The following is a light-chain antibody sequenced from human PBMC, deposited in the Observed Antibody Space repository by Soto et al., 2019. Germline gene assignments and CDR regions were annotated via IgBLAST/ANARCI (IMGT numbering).Light chain of an antibody. J-gene: IGKJ4*01. Sequence: VIWITQSPSLLSSSAGDIVTSSFRLSHLITAYLVWIQPNPGKAPKLLIYGASTLQSGVPSRFSGSGSGTDFTLTISSLQPEDFATYYCQQLNKYPSTFGGGTKVDIK. CDR2: GAS. CDR1: HLITAY. CDR3: QQLNKYPST. V-gene: IGKV1D-8*03.